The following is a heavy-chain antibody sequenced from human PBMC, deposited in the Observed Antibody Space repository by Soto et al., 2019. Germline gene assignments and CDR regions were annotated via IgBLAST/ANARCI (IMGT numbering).Heavy chain of an antibody. D-gene: IGHD6-13*01. Sequence: QVQLVQSGAEVKKPGASVKVPCKTSGYTFTNFDITWVRQAPGQGLEWMGWISTYNGETNYAQNVQDRVTMTTDTYTSTAYMELRSLTSDDTAVYYCATDRSSSHHWGQGTLVTVSS. CDR3: ATDRSSSHH. J-gene: IGHJ4*02. CDR1: GYTFTNFD. V-gene: IGHV1-18*01. CDR2: ISTYNGET.